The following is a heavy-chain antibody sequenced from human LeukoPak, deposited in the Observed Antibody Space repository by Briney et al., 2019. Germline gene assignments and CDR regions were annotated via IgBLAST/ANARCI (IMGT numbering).Heavy chain of an antibody. Sequence: PSETLSLTCTVSGGSISSYYWSWIRQHPGKGLEWIGYIYYSGSTNYNPSLKSRVTISVDTSKNQFSLKLSSVTAADTAVYYCARERWNDGTNDYWGQGTLVTVSS. D-gene: IGHD1-1*01. J-gene: IGHJ4*02. CDR2: IYYSGST. CDR1: GGSISSYY. CDR3: ARERWNDGTNDY. V-gene: IGHV4-59*01.